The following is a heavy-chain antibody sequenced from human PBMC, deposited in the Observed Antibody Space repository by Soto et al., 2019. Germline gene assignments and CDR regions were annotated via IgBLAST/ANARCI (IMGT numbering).Heavy chain of an antibody. CDR2: MTGSGATI. J-gene: IGHJ4*02. CDR3: AKDAVYNDGLWLMDS. V-gene: IGHV3-23*01. Sequence: GGSLRLSCAASGFTISTFAMTWVRQAPGKGLESVCGMTGSGATIHYADSVKGRFTISKDNSGNVLYLQMDYLRDEDTAVYYCAKDAVYNDGLWLMDSWGQGTLVTVSS. D-gene: IGHD2-21*01. CDR1: GFTISTFA.